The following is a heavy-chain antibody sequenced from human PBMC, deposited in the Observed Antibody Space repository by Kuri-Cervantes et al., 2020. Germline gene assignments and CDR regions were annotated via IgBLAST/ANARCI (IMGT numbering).Heavy chain of an antibody. CDR2: IYTSGST. CDR3: ARLVRRSHYYDSSGYYAFDI. D-gene: IGHD3-22*01. Sequence: SETLSLTCTVSGGSISSYYWSWIRQPAGKGLEWIGRIYTSGSTNYNPSLKSRVTISVDTSKNQFSLKLSSVTAADTAVYYCARLVRRSHYYDSSGYYAFDIWGQGTMVTVSS. J-gene: IGHJ3*02. CDR1: GGSISSYY. V-gene: IGHV4-4*07.